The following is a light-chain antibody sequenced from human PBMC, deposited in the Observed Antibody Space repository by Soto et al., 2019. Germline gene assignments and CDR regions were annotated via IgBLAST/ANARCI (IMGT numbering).Light chain of an antibody. CDR3: CSFAGSNRRV. CDR1: SSDIGGYNY. Sequence: QPALTQPPSASGSRGQSVTISCTGTSSDIGGYNYVSWYQQHPGKAPKLLIYGVTARPSGVPDRFSGSKSGNTASLTVSGLQAEDEADYYCCSFAGSNRRVFGTGTKVTVL. J-gene: IGLJ1*01. CDR2: GVT. V-gene: IGLV2-8*01.